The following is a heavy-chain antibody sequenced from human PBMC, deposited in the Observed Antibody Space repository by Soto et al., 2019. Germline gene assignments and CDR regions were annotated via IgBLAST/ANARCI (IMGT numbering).Heavy chain of an antibody. CDR2: ISYDGSNK. J-gene: IGHJ4*02. CDR1: GFTFSDYG. D-gene: IGHD3-16*02. V-gene: IGHV3-30*18. CDR3: AKALGELSPESYDH. Sequence: QVQLVESGGGVVQPGRSLRVSCAASGFTFSDYGMHWVRQAPGKGLEWVTIISYDGSNKYYADSVKGRFTISRDNSKKTLYLQMNSQRAEDTAVYYCAKALGELSPESYDHWGQGVLVTVSS.